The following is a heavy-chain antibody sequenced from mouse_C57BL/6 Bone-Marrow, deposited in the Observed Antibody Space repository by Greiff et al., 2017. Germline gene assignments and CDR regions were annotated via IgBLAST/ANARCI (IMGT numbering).Heavy chain of an antibody. CDR1: EYEFPSHD. CDR3: ARHQYYGSSWYFDV. CDR2: INSDGGST. J-gene: IGHJ1*03. D-gene: IGHD1-1*01. V-gene: IGHV5-2*03. Sequence: EVKLVESGGGLVQPGESLKLSCESYEYEFPSHDMSWVRQTPAKRLELVAAINSDGGSTYYPDTMERRFIISRDNTKNTLYLQMSSLRSEDTALYDGARHQYYGSSWYFDVWGTGTTVTVSS.